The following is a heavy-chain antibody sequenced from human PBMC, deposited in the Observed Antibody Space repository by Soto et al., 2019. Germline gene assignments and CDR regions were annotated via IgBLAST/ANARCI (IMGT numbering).Heavy chain of an antibody. CDR2: IIPIFGTA. CDR3: ARGIMTAGDYYGMDV. V-gene: IGHV1-69*13. Sequence: ASVKVSCKASGGTFSSYAISWVRQAPGQGLEWIGGIIPIFGTANYAQKFQGRVTITADESTSTAYMELSSLRSEDTAVYYCARGIMTAGDYYGMDVWGQGTTVTVSS. J-gene: IGHJ6*02. D-gene: IGHD3-16*01. CDR1: GGTFSSYA.